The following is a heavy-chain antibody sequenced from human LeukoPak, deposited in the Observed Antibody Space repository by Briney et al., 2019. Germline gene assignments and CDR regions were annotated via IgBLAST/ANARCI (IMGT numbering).Heavy chain of an antibody. V-gene: IGHV1-18*01. CDR3: ARVGIVDVFDY. Sequence: GAAKDSSRASGDTCTSYGISWVRQALGERLQWMGWISAYNGNTNYAQKLQGRVTMTTDTSTSTAYMELRSLRSDDTAVYYCARVGIVDVFDYWGQGTLVTVSS. CDR1: GDTCTSYG. CDR2: ISAYNGNT. D-gene: IGHD1-26*01. J-gene: IGHJ4*02.